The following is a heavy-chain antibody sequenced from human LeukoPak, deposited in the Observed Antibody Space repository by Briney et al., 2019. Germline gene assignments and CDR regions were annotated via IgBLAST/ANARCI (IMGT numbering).Heavy chain of an antibody. CDR3: ARAKMPGIQTAGRVNYFDS. CDR1: EFTFSSYD. J-gene: IGHJ4*02. CDR2: IDTAGNA. V-gene: IGHV3-13*01. D-gene: IGHD6-13*01. Sequence: PGGSLRLSCAASEFTFSSYDMRWVRHATGKGLEWVSTIDTAGNAWYPDSVKGRFTISRENAKNSLNLQMNSLRVGDTAVYCCARAKMPGIQTAGRVNYFDSWGQGTLVTVSS.